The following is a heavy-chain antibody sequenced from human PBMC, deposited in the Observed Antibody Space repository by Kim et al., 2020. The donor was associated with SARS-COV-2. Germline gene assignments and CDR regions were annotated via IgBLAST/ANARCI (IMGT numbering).Heavy chain of an antibody. CDR2: IYNSGAT. D-gene: IGHD1-26*01. J-gene: IGHJ4*02. V-gene: IGHV4-59*08. CDR3: ARHRRELHHHYFYY. Sequence: SETLSLTCSVSGGSISSYYWSWIRQPPGKGLEWIGYIYNSGATNYNPSLKSRVTLSVDTSKNQLSLKLSSVTAADTAVYYCARHRRELHHHYFYYWGLG. CDR1: GGSISSYY.